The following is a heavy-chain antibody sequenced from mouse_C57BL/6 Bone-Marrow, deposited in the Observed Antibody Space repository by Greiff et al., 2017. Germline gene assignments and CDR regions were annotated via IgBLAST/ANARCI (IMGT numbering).Heavy chain of an antibody. CDR3: ARWLSSGFYFDY. V-gene: IGHV1-42*01. J-gene: IGHJ2*01. CDR2: INPSTGGT. D-gene: IGHD3-2*02. CDR1: GYSFTGYY. Sequence: VQLQQSGPELVKPGASVKISCKASGYSFTGYYMNWVKQSPEKSLEWIGEINPSTGGTTYNQKFKAKATLTVDKSSSTAYMQLKSLTSEDSAVYYCARWLSSGFYFDYWGQGTTLTVSS.